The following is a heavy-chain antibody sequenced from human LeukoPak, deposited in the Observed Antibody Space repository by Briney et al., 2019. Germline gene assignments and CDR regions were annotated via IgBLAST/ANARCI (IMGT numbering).Heavy chain of an antibody. Sequence: GGSLRLSCAASGFTFSSYSMNWVRQAPGKGLEWVSSISSSSSYIYYADSVKGRFTISRDNAKNSLYLQMNSLRAEDTAVYYCAREEYDILTGYSVIDYWGQGTLVTVSS. CDR3: AREEYDILTGYSVIDY. CDR1: GFTFSSYS. J-gene: IGHJ4*02. CDR2: ISSSSSYI. D-gene: IGHD3-9*01. V-gene: IGHV3-21*01.